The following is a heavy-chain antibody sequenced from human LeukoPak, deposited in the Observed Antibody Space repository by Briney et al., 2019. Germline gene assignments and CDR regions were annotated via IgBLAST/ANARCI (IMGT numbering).Heavy chain of an antibody. Sequence: GGSLRLSCAASGFTFSSYWMYWVRQAPGKGLVWVSRISPTGSTTSYADSVKGRFTVSRDNAKNTLYLQVNNLRAEDTAVYYCARGPNSNWSGLDFWGQGTLLTVSS. CDR3: ARGPNSNWSGLDF. CDR1: GFTFSSYW. J-gene: IGHJ4*02. D-gene: IGHD6-6*01. CDR2: ISPTGSTT. V-gene: IGHV3-74*01.